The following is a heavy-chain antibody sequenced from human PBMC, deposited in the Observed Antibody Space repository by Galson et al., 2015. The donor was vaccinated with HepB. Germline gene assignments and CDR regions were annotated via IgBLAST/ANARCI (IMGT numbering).Heavy chain of an antibody. Sequence: QSGAEVKKPGESLKISCKGSGYSFTSYWIGWVRQMPGKGLEWMGIIYPGDSDTRYSPSFQGQVTISADKSISTAYLQWSSLKASDTAMYYCARRGYCSGGSCYSGEDAEAFDIWGQGTMVTVSS. D-gene: IGHD2-15*01. J-gene: IGHJ3*02. CDR1: GYSFTSYW. CDR3: ARRGYCSGGSCYSGEDAEAFDI. CDR2: IYPGDSDT. V-gene: IGHV5-51*03.